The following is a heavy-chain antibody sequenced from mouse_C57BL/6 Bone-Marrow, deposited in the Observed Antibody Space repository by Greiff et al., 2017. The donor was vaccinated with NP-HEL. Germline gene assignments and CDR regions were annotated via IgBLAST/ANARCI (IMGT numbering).Heavy chain of an antibody. D-gene: IGHD2-12*01. CDR1: GFTFSDYG. V-gene: IGHV5-17*01. J-gene: IGHJ4*01. CDR2: ISSGSSTI. Sequence: DVHLVESGGGLVKPGGSLKLSCAASGFTFSDYGMHWVRQAPEKGLEWVAYISSGSSTIYYADTVKGRFTISRDNAQNTLFLQMTSLRSEDTAMYYCARRYRGLYYYAMDYWGQGTSVTVSS. CDR3: ARRYRGLYYYAMDY.